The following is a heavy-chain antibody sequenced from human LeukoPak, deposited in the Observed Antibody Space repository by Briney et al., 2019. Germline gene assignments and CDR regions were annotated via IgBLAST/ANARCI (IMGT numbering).Heavy chain of an antibody. CDR1: GGSFSGYC. D-gene: IGHD3-10*01. J-gene: IGHJ4*02. CDR3: ARGRITMVRGVRRYCFDY. CDR2: INHSGST. Sequence: SETLSLTCAVYGGSFSGYCWSWIRQPPGKGLEWIGEINHSGSTNYNPSLKSRVTTSVDTSKNQFSLKLSSVTAADTAVYYCARGRITMVRGVRRYCFDYWGQGTLVTVSS. V-gene: IGHV4-34*01.